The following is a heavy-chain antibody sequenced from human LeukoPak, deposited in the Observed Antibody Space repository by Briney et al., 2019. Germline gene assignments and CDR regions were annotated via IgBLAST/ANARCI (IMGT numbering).Heavy chain of an antibody. V-gene: IGHV3-7*01. J-gene: IGHJ4*02. CDR1: GFTFSTEW. CDR3: TRDGCSGWCHDY. D-gene: IGHD6-19*01. CDR2: MKEEGGNI. Sequence: GGSLRLSCAASGFTFSTEWMGWVRQAPGKGLEWVATMKEEGGNIYYVDSVRGGFTISRDNAKNPLFLQMNSLRADDTAVYYCTRDGCSGWCHDYWGQGTLVTVSS.